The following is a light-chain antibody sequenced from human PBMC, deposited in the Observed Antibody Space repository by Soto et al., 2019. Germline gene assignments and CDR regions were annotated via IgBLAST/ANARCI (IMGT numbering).Light chain of an antibody. CDR2: DVS. CDR3: SSYTSSSTPDV. CDR1: SSDVGGYNY. Sequence: QSALTQPASVSGSPGQSITISCTGTSSDVGGYNYVSWYQQHPGKAPKLMIYDVSTRPSGVSNRFSGSKSGNTASLTVSGRQAEDEADYYCSSYTSSSTPDVFGTGTQVTVL. V-gene: IGLV2-14*01. J-gene: IGLJ1*01.